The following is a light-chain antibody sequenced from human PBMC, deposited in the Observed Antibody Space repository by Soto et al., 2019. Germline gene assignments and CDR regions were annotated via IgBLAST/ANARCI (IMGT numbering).Light chain of an antibody. CDR2: DAS. V-gene: IGKV1-33*01. J-gene: IGKJ3*01. CDR1: QTITNY. CDR3: QQYDNIPIP. Sequence: DILLTRKTTTLSAYVGARVTITCQASQTITNYLNWYQHKPGKAPKLLIYDASNLETGVPSRFSGSRSGTDFTFTISSLQPEDIATYYCQQYDNIPIPFGPGTIV.